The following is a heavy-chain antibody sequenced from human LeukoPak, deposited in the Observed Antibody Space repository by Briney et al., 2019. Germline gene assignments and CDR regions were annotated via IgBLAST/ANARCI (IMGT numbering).Heavy chain of an antibody. Sequence: ASVKVSCKASGYTFRDYDINWVRQAAGQGLEWMGWMNPNDGSADYAQNFQGRVTLTRDTSTSTAYMELRTLRPDDTAVHYCARGTRFNWNDPLDYWGLGTLLTVSS. V-gene: IGHV1-8*02. D-gene: IGHD1-20*01. CDR2: MNPNDGSA. CDR1: GYTFRDYD. CDR3: ARGTRFNWNDPLDY. J-gene: IGHJ4*02.